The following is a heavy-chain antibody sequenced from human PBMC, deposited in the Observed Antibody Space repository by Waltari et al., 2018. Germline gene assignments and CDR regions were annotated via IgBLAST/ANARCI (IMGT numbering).Heavy chain of an antibody. CDR1: GFTFSNYN. CDR2: ISSGSSTI. Sequence: VQLVESGGGVVQPGRSLRLSCAASGFTFSNYNMNWVRQAPGKGLEWVSHISSGSSTIYYADSVKGRFTISRDNAKNSLYLQMNSLRDEDTAVYYCARGAFDIWGQGTMVTISS. CDR3: ARGAFDI. J-gene: IGHJ3*02. V-gene: IGHV3-48*02.